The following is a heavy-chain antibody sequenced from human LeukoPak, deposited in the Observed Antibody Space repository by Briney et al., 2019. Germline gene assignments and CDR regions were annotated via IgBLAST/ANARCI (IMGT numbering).Heavy chain of an antibody. CDR1: GFTFSNYN. Sequence: GGSLRLSCAASGFTFSNYNMHWVRQAPGKGLEWVSSISSSSSYIYYADSVKGRFTISRDNAKNSLYLPMTSLRAEDTAVYYCARTGITVAPPFDYWGQGTLVTVSS. CDR3: ARTGITVAPPFDY. V-gene: IGHV3-21*01. CDR2: ISSSSSYI. J-gene: IGHJ4*02. D-gene: IGHD4-23*01.